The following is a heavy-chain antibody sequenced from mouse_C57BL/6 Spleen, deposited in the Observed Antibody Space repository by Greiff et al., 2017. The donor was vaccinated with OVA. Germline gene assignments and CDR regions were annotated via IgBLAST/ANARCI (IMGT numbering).Heavy chain of an antibody. Sequence: QVQLKESGPELVKPGASVKISCKASGYAFSSSWMNWVKQRPGTGLEWIGRIYPGDGDTNYNGKFKGKATLTADKSSSTAYMQLSSLTSEDSAVYFCARLITDYWGQGTTLTVSS. D-gene: IGHD1-1*01. J-gene: IGHJ2*01. CDR3: ARLITDY. CDR2: IYPGDGDT. CDR1: GYAFSSSW. V-gene: IGHV1-82*01.